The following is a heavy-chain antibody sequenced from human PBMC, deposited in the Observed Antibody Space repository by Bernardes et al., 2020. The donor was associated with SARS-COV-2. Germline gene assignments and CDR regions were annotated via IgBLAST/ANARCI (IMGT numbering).Heavy chain of an antibody. CDR1: GGSISSVGYY. D-gene: IGHD3-22*01. CDR3: ARGRTMIVVVHPFDP. J-gene: IGHJ5*02. Sequence: SEPLSLTCTVSGGSISSVGYYWSWLLQHPGKGLEWIGYIYYSGSTYYNPSLKSRVTISVDTSKNQFSLKLSSVTAADTAVYYCARGRTMIVVVHPFDPWGQGTLVTVSS. CDR2: IYYSGST. V-gene: IGHV4-31*03.